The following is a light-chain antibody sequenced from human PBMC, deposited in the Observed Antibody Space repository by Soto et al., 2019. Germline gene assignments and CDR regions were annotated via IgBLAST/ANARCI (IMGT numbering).Light chain of an antibody. CDR1: QGISSY. CDR2: AAS. J-gene: IGKJ4*01. Sequence: IQLTQSPSSLSASVGDRVTITCRASQGISSYLAWYQQKPGKAPKLLIYAASSLQSGVPSRFSGSGSGTDFTLNISRLQPEEFATYYCQQLNSYQLTFGGVTKV. CDR3: QQLNSYQLT. V-gene: IGKV1-9*01.